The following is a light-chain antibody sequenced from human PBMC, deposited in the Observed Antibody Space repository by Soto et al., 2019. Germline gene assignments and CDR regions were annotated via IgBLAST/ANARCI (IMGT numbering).Light chain of an antibody. Sequence: QSVLTQPRSVSGSPGQSVTISCTGTSADVGGYDFVSWYQQHPGNAPKLMIYEVSNRPSGVSNRFSGSKSGNTASLTISGLQAEDEADYYCSSCTSSSTLVFGTGTKLTVL. CDR3: SSCTSSSTLV. CDR1: SADVGGYDF. J-gene: IGLJ1*01. CDR2: EVS. V-gene: IGLV2-14*01.